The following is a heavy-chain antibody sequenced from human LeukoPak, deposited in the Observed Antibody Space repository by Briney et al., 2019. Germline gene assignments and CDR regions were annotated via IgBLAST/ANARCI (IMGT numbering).Heavy chain of an antibody. Sequence: PGGSLRLSCAASGFTFSSYGMHWVRQAPGKGLEWVAVIWYDGSNKYCADSVKGRFTISRDNSKNALYLQMNSLRTEDTAVYYCARDGPYYYDPHPDFDYWGQGTLVTVSS. J-gene: IGHJ4*02. CDR3: ARDGPYYYDPHPDFDY. CDR1: GFTFSSYG. D-gene: IGHD3-22*01. CDR2: IWYDGSNK. V-gene: IGHV3-33*01.